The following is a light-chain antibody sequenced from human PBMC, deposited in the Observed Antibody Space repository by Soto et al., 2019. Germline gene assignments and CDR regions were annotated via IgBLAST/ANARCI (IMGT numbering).Light chain of an antibody. CDR3: QVWDVSTVHYV. J-gene: IGLJ1*01. V-gene: IGLV3-21*02. Sequence: SYVLTQPPSMSVAPGQTARITCGGNNIGSKTVHWYQQKAGQAPVLVVYDDSDRPSGIPERFSGSNSGNTATLTISRVEAGDEADYYCQVWDVSTVHYVFGTGTKLTVL. CDR2: DDS. CDR1: NIGSKT.